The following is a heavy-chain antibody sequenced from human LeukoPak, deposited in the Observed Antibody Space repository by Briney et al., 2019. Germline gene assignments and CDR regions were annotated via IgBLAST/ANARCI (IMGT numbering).Heavy chain of an antibody. CDR2: ISSNGGST. CDR1: GFTFSSYA. J-gene: IGHJ6*03. D-gene: IGHD7-27*01. Sequence: GGSLRLSCAASGFTFSSYAMHWVRQAPGKGLEYVSAISSNGGSTYYANSVKGRFTISRDNSKNTLYLQMGSLRAEDMAVYYCARVRWGPQGVYMDVWGKGTTVTVSS. CDR3: ARVRWGPQGVYMDV. V-gene: IGHV3-64*01.